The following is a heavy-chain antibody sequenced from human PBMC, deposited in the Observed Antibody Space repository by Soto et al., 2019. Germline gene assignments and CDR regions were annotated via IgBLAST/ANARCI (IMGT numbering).Heavy chain of an antibody. CDR1: GFTFSSYA. Sequence: QVQLVESGGGVVQPGRSLRLSCAASGFTFSSYAMHWVRQAPGKGLEWVAVISYDGSNKYYADSVKGRFTISRDNSKNTLYLQMNSLRAEDTAVYYCARVSSWYVQSTSNYGMDVWGQGTTVTVSS. D-gene: IGHD6-13*01. J-gene: IGHJ6*02. CDR2: ISYDGSNK. CDR3: ARVSSWYVQSTSNYGMDV. V-gene: IGHV3-30-3*01.